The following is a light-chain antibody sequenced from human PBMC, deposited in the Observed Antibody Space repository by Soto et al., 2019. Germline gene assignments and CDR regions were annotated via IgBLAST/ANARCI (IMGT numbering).Light chain of an antibody. J-gene: IGKJ4*01. Sequence: ETVLTQSPGTLSLSPGERATLSCRASQSISSGYLAWYQQRPGQAPRLLISGASNRATGIPDRFSGSGSGTDFPLTMSRLEPEDFAVYYCQQYGGSPLVTFGGGTKVEIK. CDR3: QQYGGSPLVT. CDR1: QSISSGY. CDR2: GAS. V-gene: IGKV3-20*01.